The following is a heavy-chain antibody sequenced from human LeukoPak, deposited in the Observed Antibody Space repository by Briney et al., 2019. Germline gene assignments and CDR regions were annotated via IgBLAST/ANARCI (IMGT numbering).Heavy chain of an antibody. CDR1: GGTFSSYA. CDR3: AREYYYDSSGYPLIDAFDI. J-gene: IGHJ3*02. V-gene: IGHV1-69*13. CDR2: IIPIFGTA. Sequence: GASVKVSCKASGGTFSSYAISWVRQAPGQGLEWMGGIIPIFGTANYAQKFQGRVTITADESTSTAYMELSSLRSEDTAVYYCAREYYYDSSGYPLIDAFDIWGQGTMVTVSS. D-gene: IGHD3-22*01.